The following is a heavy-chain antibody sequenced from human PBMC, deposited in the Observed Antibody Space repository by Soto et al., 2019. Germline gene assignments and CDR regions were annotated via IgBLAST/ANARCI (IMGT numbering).Heavy chain of an antibody. CDR1: GFTFSDYY. CDR2: ISSRSIYT. CDR3: VGGKSDGRYHFDY. J-gene: IGHJ4*02. Sequence: QVQLVESGEGLVKPGGSLRLSCAASGFTFSDYYMNWIRQAPGKGLEWISYISSRSIYTNYADSVKGRFTISRDNAKNSLYLQMNSLRAEDTAVYYCVGGKSDGRYHFDYWGQGTLVTVSS. D-gene: IGHD3-16*02. V-gene: IGHV3-11*05.